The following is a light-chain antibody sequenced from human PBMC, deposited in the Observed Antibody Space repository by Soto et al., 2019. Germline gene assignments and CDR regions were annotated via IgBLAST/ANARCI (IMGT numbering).Light chain of an antibody. Sequence: QSALTQPASVSGSPGQSITISCTGTSSDVGGYNYVSWYQQHPGKAPKLMIYEVRNRPSGVSNRFSGSKSGNTASLTIFGLQAEDEADYYCSSYTSSSTQVFGTGTKLTVL. CDR3: SSYTSSSTQV. V-gene: IGLV2-14*01. CDR2: EVR. CDR1: SSDVGGYNY. J-gene: IGLJ1*01.